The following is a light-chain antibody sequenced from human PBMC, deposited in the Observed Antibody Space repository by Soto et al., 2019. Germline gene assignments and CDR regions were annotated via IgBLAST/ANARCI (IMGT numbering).Light chain of an antibody. V-gene: IGKV1D-16*01. CDR1: HNVDNW. CDR3: QKYVSYPRT. Sequence: DIEMIQSPSPLFASVGDRVTITCRASHNVDNWVAWYHQKPEKAPKSLIYAPSSLHSGVPLRFSGSGSGALFPLTISNLRPEDFATYYCQKYVSYPRTFGQGTKVEIK. J-gene: IGKJ1*01. CDR2: APS.